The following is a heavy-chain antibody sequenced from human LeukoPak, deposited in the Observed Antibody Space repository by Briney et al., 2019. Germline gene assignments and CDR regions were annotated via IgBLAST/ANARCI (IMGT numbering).Heavy chain of an antibody. CDR1: GVTVTSSY. Sequence: GGSLRLSCEVSGVTVTSSYMSWVRQAPGRGLEWVSVIYSGGDTYYADSVKGRCTVSRDISKNTLYLQMNSLRAEDTAVYYCARGNTGYNSNWGRDFDCWGQGTLVTVSS. D-gene: IGHD4-11*01. CDR3: ARGNTGYNSNWGRDFDC. V-gene: IGHV3-66*01. J-gene: IGHJ4*02. CDR2: IYSGGDT.